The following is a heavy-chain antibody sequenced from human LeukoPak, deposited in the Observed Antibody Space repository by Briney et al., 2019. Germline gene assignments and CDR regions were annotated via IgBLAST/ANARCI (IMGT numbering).Heavy chain of an antibody. CDR3: AKDHTLWAGAYYFDY. D-gene: IGHD3/OR15-3a*01. CDR1: VLTFSTYA. V-gene: IGHV3-23*01. J-gene: IGHJ4*02. CDR2: ISNSGGRT. Sequence: GGSLRLSCAASVLTFSTYAMSWVRQAPGKGLEWVSAISNSGGRTYYADSVKGRFAISRDNSKNTLYLQMNSLGAEDTATYYCAKDHTLWAGAYYFDYWGQGALVTVSS.